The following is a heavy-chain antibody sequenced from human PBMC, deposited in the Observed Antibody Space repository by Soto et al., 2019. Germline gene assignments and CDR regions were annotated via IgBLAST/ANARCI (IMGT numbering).Heavy chain of an antibody. Sequence: VASVKVSCKASGYTFTSYGISWVRQAPGQGFEWMGWISAYNGNTNYAQKVQGRVTMTTDTSTSTAYMELRSLRSDDTAVYYCARDLNWNYPSAASYFDYWGQGTLVTVSS. CDR2: ISAYNGNT. D-gene: IGHD1-7*01. CDR1: GYTFTSYG. CDR3: ARDLNWNYPSAASYFDY. J-gene: IGHJ4*02. V-gene: IGHV1-18*01.